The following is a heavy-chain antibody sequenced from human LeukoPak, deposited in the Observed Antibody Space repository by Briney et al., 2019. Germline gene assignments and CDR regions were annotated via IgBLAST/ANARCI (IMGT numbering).Heavy chain of an antibody. Sequence: SETLSLTCAVSGGSISSGGSSWSWIRQPPGKGLEWIGYIYHSGSTYYNPSLKSRVTISVDRSKNQFSLKLSSVTAADTAVYYCARVRGATPWFDPWGQGTLVTVSS. CDR2: IYHSGST. V-gene: IGHV4-30-2*01. CDR3: ARVRGATPWFDP. J-gene: IGHJ5*02. CDR1: GGSISSGGSS. D-gene: IGHD1-26*01.